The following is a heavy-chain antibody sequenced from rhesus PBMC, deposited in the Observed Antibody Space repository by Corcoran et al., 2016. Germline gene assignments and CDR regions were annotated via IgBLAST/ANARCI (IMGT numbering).Heavy chain of an antibody. CDR1: GASISSNY. Sequence: QVQLQESGPGLVKPSETLPLTCAVSGASISSNYWSWIRQPPGKGLEWFGYIYGGRGSTSYNPALESRVTISKYTSQNQFSLKLSSVTAADTAVYYCARSGYCSRGVCYAYHAFDFWGQGLRVTVSS. D-gene: IGHD2-39*01. CDR3: ARSGYCSRGVCYAYHAFDF. V-gene: IGHV4-147*01. CDR2: IYGGRGST. J-gene: IGHJ3*01.